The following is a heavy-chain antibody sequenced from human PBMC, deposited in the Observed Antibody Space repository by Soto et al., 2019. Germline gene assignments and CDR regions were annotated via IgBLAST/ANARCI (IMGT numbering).Heavy chain of an antibody. CDR1: GFTFSSYS. CDR2: ISSSSSTI. Sequence: GGSLRLSCAASGFTFSSYSMNWVRQAPGKGLEWVSYISSSSSTIYYADSVKGRFTNSRDNAKNSLFLQMNSLRAEDSAVYYCARDRFLEWLNMDVWGKGTTVTVSS. CDR3: ARDRFLEWLNMDV. D-gene: IGHD3-3*01. J-gene: IGHJ6*03. V-gene: IGHV3-48*01.